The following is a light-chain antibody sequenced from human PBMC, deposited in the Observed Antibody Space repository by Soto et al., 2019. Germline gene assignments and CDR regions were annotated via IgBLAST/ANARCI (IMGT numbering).Light chain of an antibody. CDR3: QQSYSTPGHT. V-gene: IGKV1-39*01. CDR1: QRISSY. Sequence: DIQMTQSPSSLSASVGDRVTITCRASQRISSYLNWYQQKPGKAPKLLIYAASSLQSGVPSRFSGSGSGTDFSLTISSLQPEDFATYYCQQSYSTPGHTFGQGTKLEIK. J-gene: IGKJ2*01. CDR2: AAS.